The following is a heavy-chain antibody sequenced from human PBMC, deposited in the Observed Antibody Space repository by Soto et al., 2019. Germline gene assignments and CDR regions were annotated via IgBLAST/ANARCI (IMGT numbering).Heavy chain of an antibody. Sequence: QVQLVQSGAEVKRPGASVKVSCKASGYTFTAYYMHWVRQAPGQGLEWMGWVNPNSGDTNYAQKFLGRVSMTWDTSISTADMELSGLRSDDTALYYCARDQTTTPYYYDMDVWGQGTTVTVSS. D-gene: IGHD1-26*01. CDR2: VNPNSGDT. CDR1: GYTFTAYY. CDR3: ARDQTTTPYYYDMDV. J-gene: IGHJ6*02. V-gene: IGHV1-2*02.